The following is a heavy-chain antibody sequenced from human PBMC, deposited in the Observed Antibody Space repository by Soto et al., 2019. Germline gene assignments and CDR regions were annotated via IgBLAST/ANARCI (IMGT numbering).Heavy chain of an antibody. J-gene: IGHJ5*01. CDR3: AREFNSGEYRWFDS. V-gene: IGHV4-59*01. D-gene: IGHD5-18*01. CDR1: GGSISSYY. CDR2: IYYSGST. Sequence: QVQLQESGPGLVKPSETLSLTCTVSGGSISSYYWSWIRQPPGKGLEWIGYIYYSGSTNYNPSLKSLLTISVDTSKNQLSLKLSFVSAADTAVYYRAREFNSGEYRWFDSWGQGPLVTVSS.